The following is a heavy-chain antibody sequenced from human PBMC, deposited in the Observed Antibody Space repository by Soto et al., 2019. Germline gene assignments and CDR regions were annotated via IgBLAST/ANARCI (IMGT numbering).Heavy chain of an antibody. J-gene: IGHJ6*02. CDR3: AEVRRGRYNWNYETYYYYYSMDV. Sequence: EVQLLESGGGLVQPGGSLRLSCAASGFTFSSYAMSWVRQAPGKGLEWVSAISGSGGSTYYADSVKGRFTISRDNSKNTLYLQMNSLRAKDTAVYYYAEVRRGRYNWNYETYYYYYSMDVWGQGTTVTVSS. CDR2: ISGSGGST. V-gene: IGHV3-23*01. CDR1: GFTFSSYA. D-gene: IGHD1-7*01.